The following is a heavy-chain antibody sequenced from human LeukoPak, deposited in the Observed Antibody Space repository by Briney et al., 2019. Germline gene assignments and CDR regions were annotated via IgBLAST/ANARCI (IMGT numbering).Heavy chain of an antibody. D-gene: IGHD1-26*01. CDR2: ISAYNGNT. CDR1: GYTFTSYG. Sequence: GASVKVSCKASGYTFTSYGISWVRQAPGQGLEWMGWISAYNGNTNYAQKLQGRVTMTTDTSTSTAYMELRSLRSDDTAVYYCAIIFSGSYYGAFDYWGQGTLVTVSS. CDR3: AIIFSGSYYGAFDY. V-gene: IGHV1-18*01. J-gene: IGHJ4*02.